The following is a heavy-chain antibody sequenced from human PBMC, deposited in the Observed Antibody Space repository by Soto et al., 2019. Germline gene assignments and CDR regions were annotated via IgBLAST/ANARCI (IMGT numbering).Heavy chain of an antibody. CDR1: GGTFSSYT. D-gene: IGHD2-15*01. V-gene: IGHV1-69*02. J-gene: IGHJ4*02. CDR2: IIPILGIA. Sequence: QVQLVQSGAEVKKLGSSVKVSCKASGGTFSSYTISWVRQAPGQGLEWMGRIIPILGIANYAQKFQGRVTITADKSTSTAYMELSSLRSEDTAVYYCARNELGVCSGGSCYSYWGQGTLVTVSS. CDR3: ARNELGVCSGGSCYSY.